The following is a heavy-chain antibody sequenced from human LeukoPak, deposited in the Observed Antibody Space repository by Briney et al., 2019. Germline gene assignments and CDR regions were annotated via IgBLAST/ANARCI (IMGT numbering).Heavy chain of an antibody. J-gene: IGHJ3*02. Sequence: SETLSLTCTVSGGSISSYYWSWIRQPPGKGLEWIGYIYYSGSTNYNPSLKSRVTISVDTSKNQFSLKLSSVTAADTAVYYCARDNYYDSSGLTTDAFDIWGQGTMVTVSS. V-gene: IGHV4-59*01. CDR2: IYYSGST. CDR3: ARDNYYDSSGLTTDAFDI. CDR1: GGSISSYY. D-gene: IGHD3-22*01.